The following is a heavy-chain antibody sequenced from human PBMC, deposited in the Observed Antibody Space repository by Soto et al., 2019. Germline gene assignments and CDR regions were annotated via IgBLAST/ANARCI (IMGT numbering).Heavy chain of an antibody. CDR3: AGQQRGKVAGNDDAFDI. CDR1: GCSISSGGYY. J-gene: IGHJ3*02. V-gene: IGHV4-31*03. D-gene: IGHD6-19*01. CDR2: IYYSGST. Sequence: PSETLSLTCTVSGCSISSGGYYWSWIRQHPGKGLEWIGYIYYSGSTYYNPSLKSRVTISVDTSKNQFSLKLSSVTAADTAVYYCAGQQRGKVAGNDDAFDIWGQGTMVTVSS.